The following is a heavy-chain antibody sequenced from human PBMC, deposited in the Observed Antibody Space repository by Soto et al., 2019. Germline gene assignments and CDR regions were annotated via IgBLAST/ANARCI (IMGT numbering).Heavy chain of an antibody. CDR1: GDSVSSNSSA. J-gene: IGHJ3*02. V-gene: IGHV6-1*01. D-gene: IGHD3-22*01. CDR2: AYYRSKWYN. Sequence: SQTLSLTCAISGDSVSSNSSAWNWISQSPSRGLEWLGRAYYRSKWYNHYAIFVKSRIIVNPDTSKNQFSLQLNSVTPEDTAVYYCARDYYDSSGYYGVDIWGQGTMVTVSS. CDR3: ARDYYDSSGYYGVDI.